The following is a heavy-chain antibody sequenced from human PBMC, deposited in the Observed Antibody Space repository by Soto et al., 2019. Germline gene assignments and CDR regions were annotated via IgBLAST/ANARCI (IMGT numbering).Heavy chain of an antibody. D-gene: IGHD2-21*02. V-gene: IGHV3-33*01. Sequence: PGGSLRLSCAVSGFTFSSFDMHWVRQAPGKGLEWVASIWNDGRNENYADSVRGRFTISRDNSKNTLYLQMNSLRAEDSGVYYCARDWGTYCSGDCPWDYWGQGTLVTVYS. CDR1: GFTFSSFD. J-gene: IGHJ4*02. CDR2: IWNDGRNE. CDR3: ARDWGTYCSGDCPWDY.